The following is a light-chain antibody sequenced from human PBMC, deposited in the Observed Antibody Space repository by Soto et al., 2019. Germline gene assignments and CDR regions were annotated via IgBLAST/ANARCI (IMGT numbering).Light chain of an antibody. CDR1: QSVSSY. CDR3: QQRSNWPPGAYT. V-gene: IGKV3-11*01. CDR2: EAS. Sequence: EIVLTQSPATRSLSPEERATLSCRASQSVSSYLAWYQQKPGHAPRLLIYEASNRATGIPARFSGSGSGTDFTLTISSLEPEDFAVYYCQQRSNWPPGAYTFGQGNKLEIK. J-gene: IGKJ2*01.